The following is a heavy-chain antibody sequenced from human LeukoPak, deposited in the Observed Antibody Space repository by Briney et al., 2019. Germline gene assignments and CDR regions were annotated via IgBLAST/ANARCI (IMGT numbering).Heavy chain of an antibody. CDR1: GGSISSSSYY. V-gene: IGHV4-39*01. CDR2: IYYSGST. D-gene: IGHD3-3*01. CDR3: ARVSDFWGGYVYDYYMDV. Sequence: SETLSLTCTVSGGSISSSSYYWGWIRQPPGKGLEWIGSIYYSGSTYYNPSLKSRVTISVDTSKNQFSLKLTSVTAADTAGYYCARVSDFWGGYVYDYYMDVCSKGTTRTVSS. J-gene: IGHJ6*03.